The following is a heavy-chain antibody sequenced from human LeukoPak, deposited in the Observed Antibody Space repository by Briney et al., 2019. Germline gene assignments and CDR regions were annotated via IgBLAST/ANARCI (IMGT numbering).Heavy chain of an antibody. V-gene: IGHV3-7*01. Sequence: GRSLRLSCAASGFTFSSYWMGCVRQAPGEGLEWVANIKQDGSEKYDVASVKCRFTISRVNAKNSLYLQMNSLRAEDTAVYYCARDFWDGEYATHDDAFDIWGQGTMVTVSS. J-gene: IGHJ3*02. CDR3: ARDFWDGEYATHDDAFDI. CDR1: GFTFSSYW. D-gene: IGHD4-17*01. CDR2: IKQDGSEK.